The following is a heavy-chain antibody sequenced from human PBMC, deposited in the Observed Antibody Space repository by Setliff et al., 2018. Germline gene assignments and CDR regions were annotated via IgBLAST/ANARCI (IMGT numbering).Heavy chain of an antibody. J-gene: IGHJ6*03. V-gene: IGHV1-69*05. CDR3: GREGVDSRSSTDYRYYVDV. CDR1: GGTFSSYG. D-gene: IGHD3-22*01. CDR2: TIPMFGTT. Sequence: SVKVSCKASGGTFSSYGITWVRQAPGQGLEWMGGTIPMFGTTNYARKFQGRVTIITDESTSTAYMQLSSLGSEDTAVYYSGREGVDSRSSTDYRYYVDVWGEGTPVTVSS.